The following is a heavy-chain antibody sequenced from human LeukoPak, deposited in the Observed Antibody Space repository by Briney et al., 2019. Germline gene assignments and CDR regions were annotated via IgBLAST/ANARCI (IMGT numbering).Heavy chain of an antibody. V-gene: IGHV4-61*02. CDR1: GGSVTNVNYS. Sequence: SETLSLTCSVSGGSVTNVNYSWSWIGKPAGEGLEWIGRIYTGGSTTYNPSLQSRVTISLDTSKNQFSLKLNSVTAADTAVYFCARGFDYGDYWFDPWGQGTLVTVSS. CDR2: IYTGGST. J-gene: IGHJ5*02. CDR3: ARGFDYGDYWFDP. D-gene: IGHD4-17*01.